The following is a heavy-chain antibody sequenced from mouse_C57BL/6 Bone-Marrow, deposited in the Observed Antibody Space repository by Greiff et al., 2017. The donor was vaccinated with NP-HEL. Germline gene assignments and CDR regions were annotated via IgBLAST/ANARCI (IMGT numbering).Heavy chain of an antibody. J-gene: IGHJ4*01. Sequence: EVKLQQSGAELVKPGASVKLSCTASGFNITDYYMHWVKQRTEQGLEWIGRIDPEDGETKYAPKFQGKATITADTSSNTAYLQLSSLTSEDTAVYYCASTVVDAMDYWGQGTSVTVSS. CDR2: IDPEDGET. D-gene: IGHD1-1*01. CDR1: GFNITDYY. V-gene: IGHV14-2*01. CDR3: ASTVVDAMDY.